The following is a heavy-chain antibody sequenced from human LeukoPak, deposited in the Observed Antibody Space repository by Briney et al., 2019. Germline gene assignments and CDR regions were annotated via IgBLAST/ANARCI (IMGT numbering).Heavy chain of an antibody. J-gene: IGHJ4*02. Sequence: SETLSLTCTVSGGSISSSSYYWGWIRQPPGKGLEWIGSIYYSGSTYYNPSLKSRVTISVDTSKNQFSLKLSSVTAADTAVYYCARHSREQLVDDYFDYWGQGTLVTVSS. CDR3: ARHSREQLVDDYFDY. V-gene: IGHV4-39*01. CDR1: GGSISSSSYY. D-gene: IGHD6-6*01. CDR2: IYYSGST.